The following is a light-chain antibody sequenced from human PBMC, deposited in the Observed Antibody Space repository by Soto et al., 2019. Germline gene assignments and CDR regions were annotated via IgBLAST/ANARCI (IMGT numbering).Light chain of an antibody. CDR1: QTIHNY. CDR3: QQSYSSIT. Sequence: DIQMTQSPSSLSASVGDRVTITCRASQTIHNYLNWYQQKPGKAPKVLIYTASNVQSGVPSRFSGSGSVTDFALTISGLQPEDFATYYCQQSYSSITFGQGTRLEIK. J-gene: IGKJ5*01. CDR2: TAS. V-gene: IGKV1-39*01.